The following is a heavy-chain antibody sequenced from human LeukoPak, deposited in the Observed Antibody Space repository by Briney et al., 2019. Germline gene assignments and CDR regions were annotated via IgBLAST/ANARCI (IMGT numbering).Heavy chain of an antibody. Sequence: GGSLRLSCAASGFTVSNNSMSWVRQAPGKGLEWVSVIYSGGSTYYADSVKGRFTISRDNSKNTLYLQMNSLRAEDTAVYFCARDRRGYYDSSGYLYYFDYWGQGTLVTVSS. D-gene: IGHD3-22*01. CDR3: ARDRRGYYDSSGYLYYFDY. CDR2: IYSGGST. CDR1: GFTVSNNS. V-gene: IGHV3-66*01. J-gene: IGHJ4*02.